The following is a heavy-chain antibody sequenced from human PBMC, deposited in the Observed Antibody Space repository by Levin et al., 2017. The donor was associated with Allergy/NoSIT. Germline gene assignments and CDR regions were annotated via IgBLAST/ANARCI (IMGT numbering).Heavy chain of an antibody. Sequence: SGPTLVKPTQTLTLTCTFSGFSLSTSGVGVGWIRQPPGKALEWLALIYWDEEKPYSPSLKSRLTITKDTSKNQVVLTMTNMDAVDTATYYCVHRRGFGELNYWGQGTLVTVSS. D-gene: IGHD3-10*01. CDR3: VHRRGFGELNY. CDR1: GFSLSTSGVG. V-gene: IGHV2-5*02. J-gene: IGHJ4*02. CDR2: IYWDEEK.